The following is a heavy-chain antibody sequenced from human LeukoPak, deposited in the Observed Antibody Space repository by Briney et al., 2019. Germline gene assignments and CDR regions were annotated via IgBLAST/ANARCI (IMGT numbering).Heavy chain of an antibody. CDR2: INHSGST. Sequence: PSETLCLTCAVYGGSFSGYYWSWIRQPPGKGLEWIGEINHSGSTNYNPSLKSRVTISVDTSKNQFSLKLSSVTAADTAVYYCARGLVVVFDYWGQGTLVTVSS. J-gene: IGHJ4*02. V-gene: IGHV4-34*01. CDR1: GGSFSGYY. CDR3: ARGLVVVFDY. D-gene: IGHD3-22*01.